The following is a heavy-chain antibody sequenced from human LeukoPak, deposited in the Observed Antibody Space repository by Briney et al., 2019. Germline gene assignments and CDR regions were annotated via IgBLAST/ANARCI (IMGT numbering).Heavy chain of an antibody. Sequence: SETLSLTCAVYGGSFSGYYWTWVRQPPGKGLEWIGEIKHSGSTNYNPSLKSRVTMSVDTSKIQFSLKLSSVTAADTAVYYCARSRGAVSGYFDSWGQGTLVTVSS. J-gene: IGHJ4*02. V-gene: IGHV4-34*01. CDR1: GGSFSGYY. CDR2: IKHSGST. D-gene: IGHD6-19*01. CDR3: ARSRGAVSGYFDS.